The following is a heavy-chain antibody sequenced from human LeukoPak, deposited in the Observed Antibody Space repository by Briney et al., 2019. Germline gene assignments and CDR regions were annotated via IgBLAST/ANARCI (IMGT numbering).Heavy chain of an antibody. CDR3: ARSRGPGSHWFDP. D-gene: IGHD3-10*01. V-gene: IGHV3-33*01. J-gene: IGHJ5*02. Sequence: GGSLRLSCAASGFTFSSYGMHWVRQAPGKGLEWVAVIWYDGSNKYYADSVRGRFSISGDSSEHTLYLQMNSLRAEDTAVYFCARSRGPGSHWFDPWGQGALVTVSS. CDR2: IWYDGSNK. CDR1: GFTFSSYG.